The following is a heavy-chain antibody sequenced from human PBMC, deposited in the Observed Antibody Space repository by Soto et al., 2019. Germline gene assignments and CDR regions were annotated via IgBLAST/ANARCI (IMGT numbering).Heavy chain of an antibody. CDR3: AGSSSAATNWFDP. V-gene: IGHV4-30-2*01. Sequence: PSETLSLTCTVSRGSISNEGYSWSWIRQPPGKGLEWIGYIYHTDSPYYNPSLKSRATISIDTSKNQFSLNLTSVTAADTAVYFCAGSSSAATNWFDPWGQGTLVTVSS. J-gene: IGHJ5*02. D-gene: IGHD2-15*01. CDR2: IYHTDSP. CDR1: RGSISNEGYS.